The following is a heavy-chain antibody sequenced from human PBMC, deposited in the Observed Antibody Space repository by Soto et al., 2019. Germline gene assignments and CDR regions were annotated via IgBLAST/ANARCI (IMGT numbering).Heavy chain of an antibody. Sequence: EVQLVESGGGLVQPGRSLRLSCAASGFTFDDYAMHWVRQAPGKGLEWVSGISWNSGSIGYADSVKGRFTISRDNAKNSLYLQMHSLRAEDTALYYCAKVRYSCGWYHFDYWGQGTLVTVSS. J-gene: IGHJ4*02. D-gene: IGHD6-19*01. CDR2: ISWNSGSI. CDR3: AKVRYSCGWYHFDY. CDR1: GFTFDDYA. V-gene: IGHV3-9*01.